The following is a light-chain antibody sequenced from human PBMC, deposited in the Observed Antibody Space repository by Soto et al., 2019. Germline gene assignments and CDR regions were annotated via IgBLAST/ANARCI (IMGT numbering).Light chain of an antibody. J-gene: IGKJ2*01. Sequence: EIVLTQSPATLSLSPGERATLSCRASPSVSSYLAWYQQKPGQAPRLLIYDASNRATDIPARFSGSGSGTDFTLTISSLESEDFAVYYCQQRGKWTRTFGQGTKLQIK. CDR3: QQRGKWTRT. V-gene: IGKV3-11*01. CDR2: DAS. CDR1: PSVSSY.